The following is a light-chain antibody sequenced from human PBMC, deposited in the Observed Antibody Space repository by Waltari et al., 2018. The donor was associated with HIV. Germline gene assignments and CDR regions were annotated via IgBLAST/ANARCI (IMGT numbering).Light chain of an antibody. J-gene: IGLJ2*01. CDR3: CSYAGSYTR. CDR2: DVS. CDR1: SSDVGGYNY. V-gene: IGLV2-11*01. Sequence: QSALTQPRSVSGSPGQSVTFSCTGTSSDVGGYNYVSWYQQHPGKAPKLMIYDVSKRPSGIPDRFSGSKSGNTASLTISGLQAEDGADYYCCSYAGSYTRFGGGTKLTVL.